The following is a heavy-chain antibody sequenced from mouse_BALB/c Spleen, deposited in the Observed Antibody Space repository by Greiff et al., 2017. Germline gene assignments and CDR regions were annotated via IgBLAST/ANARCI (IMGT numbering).Heavy chain of an antibody. J-gene: IGHJ1*01. CDR2: IYPGNVNT. D-gene: IGHD2-4*01. CDR1: GYTFTSYY. V-gene: IGHV1S56*01. Sequence: VQLQQSGPELVKPGASVRISCKASGYTFTSYYIHWVKQRPGQGLEWIGWIYPGNVNTKYNEKFKGKATLTADKSSSTAYMQLSSLTSEDSAVYFCARGYDYDRDWYFDVWAQGPRSPSPQ. CDR3: ARGYDYDRDWYFDV.